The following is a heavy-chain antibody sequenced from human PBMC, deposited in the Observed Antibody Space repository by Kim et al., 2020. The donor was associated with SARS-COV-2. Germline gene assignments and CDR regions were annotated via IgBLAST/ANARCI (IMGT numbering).Heavy chain of an antibody. J-gene: IGHJ4*02. Sequence: GGSLRLSCAASGFIFEGHALHWVRQAPGKGLEWVAVISHHGRKKYYADSVKGRFTISRDNSKNTLYLQMNSLRVEDTAVYFCARDSDDSGSFFDYWGQGT. D-gene: IGHD3-10*01. CDR3: ARDSDDSGSFFDY. V-gene: IGHV3-30*04. CDR2: ISHHGRKK. CDR1: GFIFEGHA.